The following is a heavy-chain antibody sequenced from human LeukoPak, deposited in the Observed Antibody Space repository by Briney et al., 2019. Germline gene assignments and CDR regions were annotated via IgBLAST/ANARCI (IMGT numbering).Heavy chain of an antibody. CDR3: AREYGGNYHWYFDL. V-gene: IGHV4-61*01. D-gene: IGHD4-23*01. CDR1: GGSVSSGSYY. CDR2: IYYSGST. J-gene: IGHJ2*01. Sequence: SETLSLTCTVSGGSVSSGSYYWSWIRQPPGKGLEWIGYIYYSGSTNYNPSLKSRVTISVDTSKNQFSLKLSSVTAVDTAVYYCAREYGGNYHWYFDLWGRGTLVTVSS.